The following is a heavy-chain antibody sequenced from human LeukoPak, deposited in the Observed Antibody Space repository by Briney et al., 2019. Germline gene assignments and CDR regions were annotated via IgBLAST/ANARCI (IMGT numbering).Heavy chain of an antibody. J-gene: IGHJ4*02. D-gene: IGHD1-26*01. CDR2: ISGSGGST. CDR1: GFTFSTYG. V-gene: IGHV3-23*01. CDR3: ATSWELQYFDY. Sequence: GGSLRLSCAASGFTFSTYGMNWVRQAPGKGLEWVSVISGSGGSTYYADSVKGRFTISRDNSKNSLYLQMNSLRAEDTAVYYCATSWELQYFDYWGQGTLVTVSS.